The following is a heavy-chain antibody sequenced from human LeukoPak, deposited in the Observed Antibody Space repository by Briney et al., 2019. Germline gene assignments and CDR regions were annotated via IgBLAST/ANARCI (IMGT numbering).Heavy chain of an antibody. J-gene: IGHJ4*02. CDR2: IYYSGST. V-gene: IGHV4-59*12. CDR1: GGSISSYY. Sequence: SETLSLTCTVSGGSISSYYWSWIRQPPGKGLEWIGHIYYSGSTNYNPSLKSRVTISVDTSKNQFSLKLSSVTAAGTAVYYCARGASSGGFDYWGQGTLVTVSS. D-gene: IGHD3-22*01. CDR3: ARGASSGGFDY.